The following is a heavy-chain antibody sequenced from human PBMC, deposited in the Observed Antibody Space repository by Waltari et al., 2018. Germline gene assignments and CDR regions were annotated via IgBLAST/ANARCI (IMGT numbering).Heavy chain of an antibody. V-gene: IGHV4-34*01. Sequence: QVQLQQWGAGLLKPSETLSLTCAVYGGSFSGYYWSWIRQPPGKGLEWIGEINHSGSTNYNPSLKSRVTISVDTSKNQFSLKLSSVTAADTAVYYCARGGRIMISSDFDYWGQGTLVTVSS. J-gene: IGHJ4*02. D-gene: IGHD3-16*01. CDR1: GGSFSGYY. CDR2: INHSGST. CDR3: ARGGRIMISSDFDY.